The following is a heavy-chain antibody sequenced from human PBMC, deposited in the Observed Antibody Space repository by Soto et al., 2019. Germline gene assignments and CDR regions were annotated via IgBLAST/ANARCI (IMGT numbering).Heavy chain of an antibody. J-gene: IGHJ4*02. CDR2: ISYDGSNK. Sequence: QVQLVESGGGVVQPGRSLRLSCAASGFTFSSYAMHWVRQAPGKGLEWVAVISYDGSNKYYADSVKGRFTISRDNSKNTLYLQMNSLRAEDRAVYYCARDRKEELVGATDYWGQGTLVTVSS. CDR3: ARDRKEELVGATDY. V-gene: IGHV3-30-3*01. CDR1: GFTFSSYA. D-gene: IGHD1-26*01.